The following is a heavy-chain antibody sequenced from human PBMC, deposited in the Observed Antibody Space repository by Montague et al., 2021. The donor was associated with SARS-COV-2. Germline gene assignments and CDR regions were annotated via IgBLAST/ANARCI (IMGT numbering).Heavy chain of an antibody. CDR1: GGSISPYC. CDR3: ARHAHISDFKAVDF. CDR2: IYYNGDS. J-gene: IGHJ4*02. D-gene: IGHD2-21*02. Sequence: SETLSLTCTVPGGSISPYCWSWIRQSPGKGLEWIGEIYYNGDSNSNPSLRSRVTISLDTSKNQFSLEVTSVTAADTAVYYCARHAHISDFKAVDFWGQGTQVTVSS. V-gene: IGHV4-59*08.